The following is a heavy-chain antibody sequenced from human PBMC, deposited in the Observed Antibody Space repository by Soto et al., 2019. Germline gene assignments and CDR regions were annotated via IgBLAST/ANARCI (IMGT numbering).Heavy chain of an antibody. CDR2: ISAYNGNT. CDR3: ARESNSGNWFDP. CDR1: GYTFTSYC. V-gene: IGHV1-18*01. D-gene: IGHD1-1*01. J-gene: IGHJ5*02. Sequence: ASVKVSCKASGYTFTSYCISWVRQAPGQGLEWMGWISAYNGNTNYAQKLQGRVTMTTDTSTSTAYMELRSLRSDDTAVYYCARESNSGNWFDPWGQGTLVTVSS.